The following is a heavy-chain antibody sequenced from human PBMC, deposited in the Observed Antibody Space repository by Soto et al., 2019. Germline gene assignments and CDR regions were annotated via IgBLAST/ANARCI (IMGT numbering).Heavy chain of an antibody. CDR1: GFTFSNAW. J-gene: IGHJ4*02. CDR2: IKSKTDGGTT. Sequence: PGGSLRLSCAASGFTFSNAWMNWVRQAPGKGLEWVGRIKSKTDGGTTDYAAPVKGRFTISRDDSKNTLYLQMNSLKTEDTAVYYCTTDLWFGELYSYYWGQGTLVTVSS. V-gene: IGHV3-15*07. D-gene: IGHD3-10*01. CDR3: TTDLWFGELYSYY.